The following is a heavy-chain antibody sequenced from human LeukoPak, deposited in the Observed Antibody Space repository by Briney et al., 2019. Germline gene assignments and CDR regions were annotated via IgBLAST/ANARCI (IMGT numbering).Heavy chain of an antibody. D-gene: IGHD6-13*01. J-gene: IGHJ4*02. V-gene: IGHV1-2*06. CDR3: ARTLYIAAAPGGFDY. CDR1: GYTFTGYY. Sequence: ASVKVSCKTSGYTFTGYYIHWVRQAPGRGLEWMGRINPDSGGTYYPQNFQARVTMTRDTPITTAYLEVSRLRSDDTAVYYCARTLYIAAAPGGFDYWGQGTLVAVSS. CDR2: INPDSGGT.